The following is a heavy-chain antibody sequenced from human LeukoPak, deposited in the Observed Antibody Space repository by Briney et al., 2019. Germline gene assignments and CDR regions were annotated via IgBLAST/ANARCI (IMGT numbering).Heavy chain of an antibody. CDR2: FDPEDGET. V-gene: IGHV1-24*01. CDR3: ATVRLSYYDILTGYYAHYFDY. CDR1: GYTLTELS. Sequence: VASVKVSCKVSGYTLTELSMHWVRQAPRKGLEWMGGFDPEDGETIYAQKFQGRVTMTEDTSTDTAYMELSSLRSEDTAVYYCATVRLSYYDILTGYYAHYFDYWGQGTLVTVSS. D-gene: IGHD3-9*01. J-gene: IGHJ4*02.